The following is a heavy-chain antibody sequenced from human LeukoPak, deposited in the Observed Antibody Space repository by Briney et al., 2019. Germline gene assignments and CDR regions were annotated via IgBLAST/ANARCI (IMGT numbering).Heavy chain of an antibody. CDR3: ARDMVQIFSAFDI. Sequence: GGSLRLSCAASGFTFSSYSMNWVRQAPGKGLEWVSSISSSSYIYYADSVKGRFTISRDNAKNSLYLQMNSLRAEDTAVYYCARDMVQIFSAFDIWGQGTMVAVSS. J-gene: IGHJ3*02. V-gene: IGHV3-21*01. CDR2: ISSSSYI. D-gene: IGHD3-9*01. CDR1: GFTFSSYS.